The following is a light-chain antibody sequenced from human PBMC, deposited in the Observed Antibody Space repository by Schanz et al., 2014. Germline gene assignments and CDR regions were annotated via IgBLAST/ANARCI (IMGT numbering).Light chain of an antibody. CDR1: SSDVGGYNL. J-gene: IGLJ2*01. CDR3: FSYAGSNNLA. V-gene: IGLV2-8*01. Sequence: QSALTQPPSASGSPGQSVAIFCTGTSSDVGGYNLVSWYQQHPGEAPKLIIYEVDKRPSGVPDRFSGSKSGNTASLTVSGLQAEDEADYYCFSYAGSNNLAFGGGTKLTVL. CDR2: EVD.